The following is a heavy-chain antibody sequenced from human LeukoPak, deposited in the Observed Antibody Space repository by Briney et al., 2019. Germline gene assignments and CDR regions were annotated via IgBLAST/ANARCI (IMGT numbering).Heavy chain of an antibody. CDR3: ARDPYDYGDSGEYY. J-gene: IGHJ4*02. D-gene: IGHD4-17*01. Sequence: PGGSLRLPCAASGFTFSSYSMKWVRQAPGKGLEWVSSISSSSSYIYYADSVKGRFTISRDNAKNSLYLQMNSLRAEDTAVYYCARDPYDYGDSGEYYWGQGTLVTVSS. V-gene: IGHV3-21*01. CDR1: GFTFSSYS. CDR2: ISSSSSYI.